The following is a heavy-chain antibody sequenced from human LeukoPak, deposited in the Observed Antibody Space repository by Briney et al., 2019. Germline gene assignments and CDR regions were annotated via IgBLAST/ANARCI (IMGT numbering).Heavy chain of an antibody. J-gene: IGHJ4*02. CDR2: INPNSGGT. Sequence: ASVKVSCKASGYTFTGYYMHWVRQAPGQGLEWKGRINPNSGGTNYAQKLQGRVTMTRDTSISTAYMELSRLRSDDTAVYYCARGGSYDYVWGSFRYTNYWGQGTLVIVSS. CDR1: GYTFTGYY. CDR3: ARGGSYDYVWGSFRYTNY. D-gene: IGHD3-16*02. V-gene: IGHV1-2*06.